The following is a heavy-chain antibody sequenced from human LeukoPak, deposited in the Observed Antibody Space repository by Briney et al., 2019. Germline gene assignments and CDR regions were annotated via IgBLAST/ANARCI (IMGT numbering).Heavy chain of an antibody. CDR1: GYTFTSYG. J-gene: IGHJ6*03. Sequence: GASVKVSCKASGYTFTSYGISWVRQAPGQGLEWMGWISAYNGNTNYAQKLQGRVTMTTDTSTSTAYMELRSLRSDDTAVYYCARDLSGPALVVINSPYYYYYMDVWGKGTTVTVSS. CDR2: ISAYNGNT. V-gene: IGHV1-18*01. CDR3: ARDLSGPALVVINSPYYYYYMDV. D-gene: IGHD3-22*01.